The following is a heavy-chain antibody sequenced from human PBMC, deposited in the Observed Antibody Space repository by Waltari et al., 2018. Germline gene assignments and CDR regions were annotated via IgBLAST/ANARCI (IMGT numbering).Heavy chain of an antibody. V-gene: IGHV4-38-2*02. CDR3: ARRRPGSSQRADAYDI. J-gene: IGHJ3*02. CDR1: GYSINSGYY. Sequence: VQLQESGPGLVKPSETLALACSVSGYSINSGYYWGWIRQPPGKSLEWIASFYYSGSTYYNPSLSSRVTISLDTSKNQLSRRMNSVTAADTALYYCARRRPGSSQRADAYDIWGQGIMVTVSS. D-gene: IGHD1-26*01. CDR2: FYYSGST.